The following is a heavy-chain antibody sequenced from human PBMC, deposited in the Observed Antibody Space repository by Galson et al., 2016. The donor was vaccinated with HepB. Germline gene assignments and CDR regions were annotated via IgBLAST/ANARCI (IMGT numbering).Heavy chain of an antibody. Sequence: SLRLSCAASGFSSSNAWMSWVRQAPGKGLEWVGRIRSRTDGGTTDYAAPVKGRFTISRDDSKNTLYLHMNSLKTEDTAVYYCATQAALDYWGQGTLVTVSS. CDR2: IRSRTDGGTT. D-gene: IGHD6-6*01. CDR1: GFSSSNAW. J-gene: IGHJ4*02. V-gene: IGHV3-15*01. CDR3: ATQAALDY.